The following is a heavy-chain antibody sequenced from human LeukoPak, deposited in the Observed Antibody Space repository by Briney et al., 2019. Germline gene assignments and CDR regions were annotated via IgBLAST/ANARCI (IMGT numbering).Heavy chain of an antibody. Sequence: GRSLRLSCAASGFTFSSYATHWVRQAPGKGLEWVAVISYDGSNKYYADSVKGRFTISRDNSKNTLYLQMNSLRAEDTAVYYCARDIQSPGWPPYYYYGMDVWGKGTTVTVSS. V-gene: IGHV3-30*04. CDR3: ARDIQSPGWPPYYYYGMDV. CDR1: GFTFSSYA. J-gene: IGHJ6*04. CDR2: ISYDGSNK. D-gene: IGHD6-19*01.